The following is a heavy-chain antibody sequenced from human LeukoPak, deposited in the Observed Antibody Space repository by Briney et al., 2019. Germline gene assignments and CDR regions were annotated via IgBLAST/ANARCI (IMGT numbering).Heavy chain of an antibody. CDR1: GFTFSSYS. Sequence: GGSLRLSCAASGFTFSSYSMNWVRQAPGKGLEWVSYISSSSSTIYYADSVKGRFTISRDNAKNSLYLQMNSLRAEDTAVYYCARASTMIVVDLDYWGQGTLVTVSS. V-gene: IGHV3-48*04. CDR2: ISSSSSTI. D-gene: IGHD3-22*01. CDR3: ARASTMIVVDLDY. J-gene: IGHJ4*02.